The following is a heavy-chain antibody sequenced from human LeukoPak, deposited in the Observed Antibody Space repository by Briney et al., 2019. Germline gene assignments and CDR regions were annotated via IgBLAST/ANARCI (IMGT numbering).Heavy chain of an antibody. V-gene: IGHV4-38-2*02. CDR1: GYSISSGYY. CDR3: AREGRGERPYQPYGMDV. D-gene: IGHD2-2*01. Sequence: PSETLSLTCTVSGYSISSGYYWGWIRQPPGKGLEWIGSIYHSGSTYYNPSLKSRVTISVDTSKNQISLKLSSVTAADTAVYYCAREGRGERPYQPYGMDVWGQGTTVTVSS. J-gene: IGHJ6*02. CDR2: IYHSGST.